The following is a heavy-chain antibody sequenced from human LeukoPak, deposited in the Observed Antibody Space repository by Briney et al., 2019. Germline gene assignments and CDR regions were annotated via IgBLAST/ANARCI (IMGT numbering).Heavy chain of an antibody. CDR1: GFTFSSYW. Sequence: PGGSLRLSCAASGFTFSSYWMHWVRQAPGKGLVWVSRINSDGSSTSYADSVKGRFTISRDNAKNTLYLQMNSLRAEDTAVYYCARAVPTMVRGVFDYWGQGTLVTVSS. CDR2: INSDGSST. V-gene: IGHV3-74*01. D-gene: IGHD3-10*01. CDR3: ARAVPTMVRGVFDY. J-gene: IGHJ4*02.